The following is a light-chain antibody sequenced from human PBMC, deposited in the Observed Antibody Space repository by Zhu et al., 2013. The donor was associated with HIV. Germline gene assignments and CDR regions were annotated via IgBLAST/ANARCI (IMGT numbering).Light chain of an antibody. J-gene: IGKJ1*01. CDR3: QQFNSWPLT. Sequence: EIVLTQSPGTLSLSPGERATLSCRASQSVTSSYLAWYQQKPGQAPRLLIYGASTRATGIPVRFSGSGSGTEFTLTVSSLQSEDFVIYYCQQFNSWPLTFGQGTKVEFK. CDR2: GAS. V-gene: IGKV3-15*01. CDR1: QSVTSSY.